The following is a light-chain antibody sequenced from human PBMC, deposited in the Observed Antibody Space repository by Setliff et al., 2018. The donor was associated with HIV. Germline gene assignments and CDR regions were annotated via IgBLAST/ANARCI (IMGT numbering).Light chain of an antibody. J-gene: IGLJ1*01. V-gene: IGLV2-14*01. CDR3: SSYTSTSAAV. Sequence: QSALAQPASVSGSPGQSITISCTGTSSDVGNYNYVSWYQQHPGKAPKVMIYEVSNRPSGVSSRFSGSKSGNTASLTISGLQAEDEADYFCSSYTSTSAAVFGTGTKVTVL. CDR2: EVS. CDR1: SSDVGNYNY.